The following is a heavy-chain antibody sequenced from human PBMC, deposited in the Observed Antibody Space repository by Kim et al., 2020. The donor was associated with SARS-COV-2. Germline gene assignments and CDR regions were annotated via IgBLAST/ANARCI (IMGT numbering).Heavy chain of an antibody. CDR2: IKGSGETT. V-gene: IGHV3-23*01. CDR3: ARGRYYNEH. D-gene: IGHD3-10*01. CDR1: GFTVGIYG. J-gene: IGHJ4*02. Sequence: GGSLRLSCAASGFTVGIYGMSWVRQAPGKGLEWVSSIKGSGETTDYADSVKGRFTIYRDNSKNMVYLQMNILRVDDTAVYYCARGRYYNEHWGQGTLVTVSS.